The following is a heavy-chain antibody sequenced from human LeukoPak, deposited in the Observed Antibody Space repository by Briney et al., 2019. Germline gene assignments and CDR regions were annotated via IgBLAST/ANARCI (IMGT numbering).Heavy chain of an antibody. CDR1: GGSIRSYY. J-gene: IGHJ2*01. Sequence: SETLSLTCTVSGGSIRSYYWSWVRQPPGKGLEWIGYVDDSGRTNYNPSLKTRVTISVGTSKNQFSLKLSSVTAADTAVYYCARVSTSWYQDWYFDLWGRGTLVTVSS. CDR3: ARVSTSWYQDWYFDL. CDR2: VDDSGRT. D-gene: IGHD6-13*01. V-gene: IGHV4-59*12.